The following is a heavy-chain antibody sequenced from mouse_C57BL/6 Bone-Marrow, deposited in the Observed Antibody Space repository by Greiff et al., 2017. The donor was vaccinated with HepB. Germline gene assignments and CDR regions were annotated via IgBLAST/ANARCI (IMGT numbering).Heavy chain of an antibody. CDR2: ISSGSSTI. CDR1: GFTFSDYG. D-gene: IGHD2-3*01. Sequence: EVKLMESGGGLVKPGGSLNLSCAASGFTFSDYGMHWVRQAPEKGLEWVAYISSGSSTIYYADTVKGRFTISRDNAKNTLFLQMTSLRSEDTAMYYCARSDGYAMDYWGQGTSVTVSS. V-gene: IGHV5-17*01. CDR3: ARSDGYAMDY. J-gene: IGHJ4*01.